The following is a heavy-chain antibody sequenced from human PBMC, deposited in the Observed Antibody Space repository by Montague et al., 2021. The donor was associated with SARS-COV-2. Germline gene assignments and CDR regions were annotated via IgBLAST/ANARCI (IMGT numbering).Heavy chain of an antibody. D-gene: IGHD6-6*01. CDR2: INHSGST. J-gene: IGHJ6*03. CDR3: ARGVRQLGVRYYYYYIDF. Sequence: SETLSLTCAVYGGSFSGYYWSWIRQPPGKGLEWIGEINHSGSTNYNPSLKSRVTISMDTSKNQFSLKLSSVTAADTAVYYCARGVRQLGVRYYYYYIDFWDKGTTVTVSS. V-gene: IGHV4-34*01. CDR1: GGSFSGYY.